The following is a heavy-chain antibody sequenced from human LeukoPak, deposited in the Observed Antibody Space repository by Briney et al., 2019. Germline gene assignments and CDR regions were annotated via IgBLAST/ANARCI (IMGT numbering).Heavy chain of an antibody. Sequence: SETLSLTCTVSGGSIGSYYWSWIRQPPGKGLEWIGYIYYSGSTNYNPSLKSRVTISVDTSKNQFSLQLNSVTAADTAVYYCVRHDGRGGATMGALDSWGQGSLVTVSS. CDR2: IYYSGST. CDR1: GGSIGSYY. D-gene: IGHD5-12*01. V-gene: IGHV4-59*08. CDR3: VRHDGRGGATMGALDS. J-gene: IGHJ4*02.